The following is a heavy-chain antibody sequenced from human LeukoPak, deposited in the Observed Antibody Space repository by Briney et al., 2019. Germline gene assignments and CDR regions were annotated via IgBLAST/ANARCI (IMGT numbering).Heavy chain of an antibody. CDR2: IYHSGST. V-gene: IGHV4-30-2*01. Sequence: SETLSLTCTVSGGSISSGGYYWSWIRQPPGKGLEWIGYIYHSGSTYYNPSLKSRVTISVDRSKNQFSLKLSSVTAADTAVYYCARGPLNMIAFGGVIATGFRWFDPWGQGTLVTVSS. CDR3: ARGPLNMIAFGGVIATGFRWFDP. J-gene: IGHJ5*02. CDR1: GGSISSGGYY. D-gene: IGHD3-16*02.